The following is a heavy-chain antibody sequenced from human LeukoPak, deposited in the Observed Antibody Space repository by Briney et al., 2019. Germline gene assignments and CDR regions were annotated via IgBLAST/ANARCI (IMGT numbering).Heavy chain of an antibody. J-gene: IGHJ4*02. V-gene: IGHV3-30-3*01. CDR3: VRDGVNYYDSSGYSMDPSGVLRY. D-gene: IGHD3-22*01. CDR2: VSYDGGIK. CDR1: GFTFSSYA. Sequence: LPGGSLRLSCAASGFTFSSYAMHWVRQAPGKGLEWVAVVSYDGGIKFSADSVKGRFTISRDNSKNTLYLQMNSLRAEDTAVYYRVRDGVNYYDSSGYSMDPSGVLRYWGQGTLVTVSS.